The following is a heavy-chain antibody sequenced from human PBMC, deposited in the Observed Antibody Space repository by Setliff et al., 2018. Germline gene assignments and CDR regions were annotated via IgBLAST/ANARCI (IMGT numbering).Heavy chain of an antibody. D-gene: IGHD2-15*01. Sequence: GASVKVSCKASGYTFTNSIMNWVRQAPGQGLEWMGWISAYNGNTYHAQKSQDRLSMTTDTSTSTAYMELRSLRADDTAVYYCERLVRHCTRISCQRTSEADLWGQGTQVTVSS. CDR1: GYTFTNSI. V-gene: IGHV1-18*04. J-gene: IGHJ5*02. CDR3: ERLVRHCTRISCQRTSEADL. CDR2: ISAYNGNT.